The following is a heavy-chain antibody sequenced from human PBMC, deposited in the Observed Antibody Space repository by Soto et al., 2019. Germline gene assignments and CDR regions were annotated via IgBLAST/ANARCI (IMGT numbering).Heavy chain of an antibody. D-gene: IGHD2-15*01. CDR2: INHSGST. V-gene: IGHV4-34*01. CDR1: GGSFSGYY. Sequence: QVQLQQWGAGLLKPSETLSLTCAVYGGSFSGYYWSWIRQPPGKGLEWIGEINHSGSTNYNPSLKSRVTISVDPSKNQVSLKLSSVTAAATAVYYCARAAPRYCSGGSCSSGRDYWGQGTLVTVSS. J-gene: IGHJ4*02. CDR3: ARAAPRYCSGGSCSSGRDY.